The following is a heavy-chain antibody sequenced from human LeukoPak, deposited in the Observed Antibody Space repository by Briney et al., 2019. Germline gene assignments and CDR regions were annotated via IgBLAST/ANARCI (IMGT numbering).Heavy chain of an antibody. D-gene: IGHD3-16*01. V-gene: IGHV1-46*01. J-gene: IGHJ4*02. CDR1: GYTFTRYY. CDR3: AREEEGGTFDY. Sequence: GASVKVSCKASGYTFTRYYMHWVRQVPGQGLEWMGIIKPSGGSTRYAQKFQGRVTMTWDTSTSTVYMELSSLRSEDTAVYYCAREEEGGTFDYWGQGTLVTVSS. CDR2: IKPSGGST.